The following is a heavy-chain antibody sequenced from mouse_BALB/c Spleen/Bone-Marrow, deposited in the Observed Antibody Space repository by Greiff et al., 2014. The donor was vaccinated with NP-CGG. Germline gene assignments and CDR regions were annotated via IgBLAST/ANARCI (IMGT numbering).Heavy chain of an antibody. D-gene: IGHD1-2*01. J-gene: IGHJ4*01. CDR3: ARYYGYYYAMDY. CDR2: INPYYGST. CDR1: GYSFTDYI. Sequence: EVQLQQSGPELVKPGASVKISCKASGYSFTDYIMLWVKQSHGRSLEWIGNINPYYGSTSYNLKFKGKATLTVDKSSSTAYMQLNSLTSEDSAVYYCARYYGYYYAMDYWGQGTSVTVSS. V-gene: IGHV1-39*01.